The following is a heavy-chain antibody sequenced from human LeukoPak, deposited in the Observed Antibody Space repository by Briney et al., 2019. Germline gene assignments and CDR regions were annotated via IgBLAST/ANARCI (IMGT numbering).Heavy chain of an antibody. CDR1: GYSFTSYW. D-gene: IGHD1-26*01. J-gene: IGHJ4*02. V-gene: IGHV5-51*01. CDR3: ARLPWELPYYFDY. Sequence: GESLEISCKGSGYSFTSYWIGWVRQVPGKGLEWTGIIYPGDSDTIYSPSFQGQVTISADKSTSTAYLQWSSLKASDTAMYYCARLPWELPYYFDYWGQGTLVTVSS. CDR2: IYPGDSDT.